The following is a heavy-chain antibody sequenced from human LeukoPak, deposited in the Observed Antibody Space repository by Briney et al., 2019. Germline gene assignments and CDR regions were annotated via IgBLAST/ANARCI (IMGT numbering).Heavy chain of an antibody. CDR1: GFRFSTYA. CDR3: AKDREPSSSSPNWFDP. CDR2: ISGRGDST. V-gene: IGHV3-23*01. Sequence: GGSLRLSCAASGFRFSTYAMSWVRQAPGKGLEWVSGISGRGDSTYYANSMKGRFTISRDNSKNTLYLQVSGLKAEDTAVYYCAKDREPSSSSPNWFDPWGQGTLVTVSS. J-gene: IGHJ5*02. D-gene: IGHD2-2*01.